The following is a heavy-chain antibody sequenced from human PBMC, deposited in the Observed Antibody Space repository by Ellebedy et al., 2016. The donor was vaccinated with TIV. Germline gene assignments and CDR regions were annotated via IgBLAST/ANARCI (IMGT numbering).Heavy chain of an antibody. D-gene: IGHD3-22*01. J-gene: IGHJ5*02. V-gene: IGHV3-30-3*01. Sequence: PGGSLRLSCAVSGLTFTSSILHWVRQAPGKALEWVALISHTENSEQYADSVKGRFTISRDNSKSTLFFQLNSLRPEDTAVYYCAREKGSRGFAGWFDPWGQGTLVTVSS. CDR1: GLTFTSSI. CDR3: AREKGSRGFAGWFDP. CDR2: ISHTENSE.